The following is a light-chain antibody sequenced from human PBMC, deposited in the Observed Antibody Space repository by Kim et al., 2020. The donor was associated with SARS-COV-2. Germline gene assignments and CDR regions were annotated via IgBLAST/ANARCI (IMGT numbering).Light chain of an antibody. CDR3: QQLNGYPQT. Sequence: SADVGDRVTITCRASDGISDYLAWYQQKSGKAPKLLIDGASTLQIGVPSRFSGSGSGTEFTLTISSLQAEDFATYYCQQLNGYPQTFGQGTKLEI. CDR1: DGISDY. CDR2: GAS. V-gene: IGKV1-9*01. J-gene: IGKJ2*01.